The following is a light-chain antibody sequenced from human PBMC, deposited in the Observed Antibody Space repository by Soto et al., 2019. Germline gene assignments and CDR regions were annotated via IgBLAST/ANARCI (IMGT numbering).Light chain of an antibody. CDR1: QSISTW. J-gene: IGKJ1*01. Sequence: DIQMTQSPSTLSASGGDRVTITCRASQSISTWLAWYQQRPGKAPKLLIYDASSLESGVPSRFTGRGSGTEFTLTISSLQPDDSATYYCHKYGYYESFGQGTKVEI. V-gene: IGKV1-5*01. CDR3: HKYGYYES. CDR2: DAS.